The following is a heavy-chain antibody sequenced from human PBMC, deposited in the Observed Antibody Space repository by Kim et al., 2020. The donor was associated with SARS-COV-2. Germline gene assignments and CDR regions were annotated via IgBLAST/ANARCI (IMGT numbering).Heavy chain of an antibody. Sequence: GGSLRLSCAASGFTFSNAWMSWVRQAPGKGLEWVGRIKSKTDGGTTDYAAPVKGRFTISRDDSKNTLYLQMNSLKTEDTAVYYCTIYYGDYYYYMDVWGKGTTVTVSS. CDR2: IKSKTDGGTT. D-gene: IGHD4-17*01. V-gene: IGHV3-15*01. CDR1: GFTFSNAW. CDR3: TIYYGDYYYYMDV. J-gene: IGHJ6*03.